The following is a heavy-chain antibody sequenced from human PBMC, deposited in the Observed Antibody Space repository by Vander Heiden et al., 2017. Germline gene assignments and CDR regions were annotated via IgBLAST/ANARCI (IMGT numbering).Heavy chain of an antibody. D-gene: IGHD3-22*01. CDR3: ARDTSVYYDSTGYQDY. CDR1: GYTFSNNG. Sequence: QILLVQSGDGVKKPAASVTVSCKASGYTFSNNGISWVRQAPGQGLEWMGWISGYNRNTIYARKVQGRVTITTDASTDTTYMELRSLRSDDTAVYYCARDTSVYYDSTGYQDYWGQGTLVTVSA. CDR2: ISGYNRNT. V-gene: IGHV1-18*04. J-gene: IGHJ4*02.